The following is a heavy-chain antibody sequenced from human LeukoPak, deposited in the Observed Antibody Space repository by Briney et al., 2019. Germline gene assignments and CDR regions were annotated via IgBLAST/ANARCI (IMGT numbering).Heavy chain of an antibody. J-gene: IGHJ6*03. CDR3: ARDLGIVGATTSYYCYMDV. CDR1: GGTFSSYA. D-gene: IGHD1-26*01. Sequence: SVKVFCKASGGTFSSYAISWVRQASGQGLEWMGRIIPIFGTAQYAQKFQGRVTITTDESTSTAYMELSSLRSEDTAVYYCARDLGIVGATTSYYCYMDVWGKGTTVTVSS. V-gene: IGHV1-69*05. CDR2: IIPIFGTA.